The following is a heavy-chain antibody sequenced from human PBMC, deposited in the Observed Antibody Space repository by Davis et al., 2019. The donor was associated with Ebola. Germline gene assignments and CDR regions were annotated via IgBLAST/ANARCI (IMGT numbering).Heavy chain of an antibody. CDR2: IKSKTDGGTI. CDR1: GFTFSKAW. J-gene: IGHJ5*01. D-gene: IGHD6-19*01. Sequence: PGGSLRLSCAASGFTFSKAWMSWVRQAPGKGLEWVGRIKSKTDGGTIDYAAPVKGRFTISRDDSQNTLYLQMNSLKTEDTAVYYCTTARRDSSAWFESWGQGTLVTVSS. CDR3: TTARRDSSAWFES. V-gene: IGHV3-15*01.